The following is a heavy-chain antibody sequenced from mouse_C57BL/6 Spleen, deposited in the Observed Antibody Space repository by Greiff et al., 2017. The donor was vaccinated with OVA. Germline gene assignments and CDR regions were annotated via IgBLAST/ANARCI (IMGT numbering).Heavy chain of an antibody. Sequence: EVQVVESGGGLVKPGGSLKLSCAASGFTFSSYAMSWVRQTPEKRLEWVATISDGGSYTYYPDNVKGRFTISRDNAKNNLYLQMSHLKSEDTAMYYCARYYYGSSSFDYWGQGTTLTVSS. V-gene: IGHV5-4*01. D-gene: IGHD1-1*01. CDR2: ISDGGSYT. CDR1: GFTFSSYA. CDR3: ARYYYGSSSFDY. J-gene: IGHJ2*01.